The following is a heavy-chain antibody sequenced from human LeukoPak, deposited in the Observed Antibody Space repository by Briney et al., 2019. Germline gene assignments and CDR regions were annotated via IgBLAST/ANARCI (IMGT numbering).Heavy chain of an antibody. D-gene: IGHD3-22*01. Sequence: SETLTLTCTVSPGSTRSYPWSWIRQSPGKRLEWIGYIYNTGSTNYNPSLKSRVTISEDTSKNQFSLKLSSVTAADTAVYYCARDRFDDSNGYYYHSYYYMNVWGKGTTVTVSS. CDR3: ARDRFDDSNGYYYHSYYYMNV. J-gene: IGHJ6*03. CDR1: PGSTRSYP. CDR2: IYNTGST. V-gene: IGHV4-59*12.